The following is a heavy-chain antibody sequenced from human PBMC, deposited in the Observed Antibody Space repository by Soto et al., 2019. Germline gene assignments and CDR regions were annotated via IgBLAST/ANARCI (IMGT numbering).Heavy chain of an antibody. D-gene: IGHD3-22*01. CDR3: ARDFYDSSGYYFGY. J-gene: IGHJ4*02. V-gene: IGHV1-46*02. Sequence: GXSXKVYCKATGYTXNSYYRHLVRQAPGQGLEWMGIINPSGGSTSYAQKFQGTVTMTRDTSTSTVYMELSSLISEDTAVYYCARDFYDSSGYYFGYWGQGTLGTVS. CDR2: INPSGGST. CDR1: GYTXNSYY.